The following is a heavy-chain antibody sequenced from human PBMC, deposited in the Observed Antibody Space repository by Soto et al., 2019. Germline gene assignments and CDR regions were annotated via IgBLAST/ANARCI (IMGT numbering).Heavy chain of an antibody. J-gene: IGHJ5*02. CDR2: IDYSGRT. V-gene: IGHV4-30-4*01. CDR1: GGSISSGDYY. CDR3: ARDWGYSSSFGFGNGFDP. D-gene: IGHD6-6*01. Sequence: QVQLQEPGPGLVKPSQTLSLTCTVSGGSISSGDYYWSWIRQPPGKGLEWIGYIDYSGRTYYHPSLKSRVTISVDTSKTQFSLKLSSVTAADTAVYYCARDWGYSSSFGFGNGFDPWGQGTLVTVSS.